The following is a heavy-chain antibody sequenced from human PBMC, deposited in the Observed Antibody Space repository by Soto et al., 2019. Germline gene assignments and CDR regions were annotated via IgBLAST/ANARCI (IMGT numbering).Heavy chain of an antibody. D-gene: IGHD3-10*01. V-gene: IGHV3-21*01. CDR1: GFTFSSYS. J-gene: IGHJ6*02. CDR2: ISSSSSYI. CDR3: ARVQLADLYGSREAYYYYGMDV. Sequence: GGSLRLSCAASGFTFSSYSMNWVRQAPGKGLEWVSSISSSSSYIYYADSVKGRFTISRDNAKNSLYLQMNSLRAEDTAVYYCARVQLADLYGSREAYYYYGMDVWGQGTTVTVSS.